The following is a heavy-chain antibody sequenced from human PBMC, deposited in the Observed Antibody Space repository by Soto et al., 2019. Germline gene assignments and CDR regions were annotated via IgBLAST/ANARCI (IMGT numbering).Heavy chain of an antibody. J-gene: IGHJ6*02. V-gene: IGHV1-69*06. CDR1: GGTFSSYA. Sequence: GASVNVSCKASGGTFSSYAISWVRQAPGQGLEWIGGIIPIFGTANYAQKFQGRVTITADKSTRTAYMELSSLRSEDTAVYYCNGVEVPADRGYYYYCYGMDVWGQGTTVNVSS. CDR3: NGVEVPADRGYYYYCYGMDV. CDR2: IIPIFGTA. D-gene: IGHD2-2*01.